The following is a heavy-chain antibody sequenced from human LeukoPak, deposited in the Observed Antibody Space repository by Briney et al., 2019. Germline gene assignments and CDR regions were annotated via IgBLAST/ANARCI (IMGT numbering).Heavy chain of an antibody. D-gene: IGHD3-9*01. CDR1: GGSISTSSYY. Sequence: SETLSLTCTVSGGSISTSSYYWGWIRQPPGKGLECIGNIYYSGSTYYNPSLKSRVTISVDTSKNQFSLKLSSVTAADTAVYYCARDYHDILTGYMDYFDYWGQGTLVTVSS. CDR2: IYYSGST. V-gene: IGHV4-39*07. CDR3: ARDYHDILTGYMDYFDY. J-gene: IGHJ4*02.